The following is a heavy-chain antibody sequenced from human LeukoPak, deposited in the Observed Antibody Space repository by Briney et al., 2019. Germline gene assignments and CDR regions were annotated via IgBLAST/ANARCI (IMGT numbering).Heavy chain of an antibody. CDR1: GYTFTSYY. V-gene: IGHV1-46*01. CDR3: ARDQVSYSGSRPFDP. J-gene: IGHJ5*02. CDR2: INPSGGST. D-gene: IGHD1-26*01. Sequence: ASVKVSCKASGYTFTSYYMHWVRQAPGQGLEWMGIINPSGGSTSYAQKFQGRVTITRDMSTSTVYMELSSLRSEDTAVYYCARDQVSYSGSRPFDPWGQGTLVTVSS.